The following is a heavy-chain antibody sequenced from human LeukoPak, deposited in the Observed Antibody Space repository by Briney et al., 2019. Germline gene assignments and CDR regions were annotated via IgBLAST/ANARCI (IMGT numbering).Heavy chain of an antibody. Sequence: PSETLSLTRTVSGGSISSHYWSWIRQPPGKGLEWIGYIYYSGSTNYNPSLKSRVTISVDTSKNQFSLKLSSVTAADTAVYYCARGIVVVPADTRDYYYYMDDWGKGTTVTVSS. CDR1: GGSISSHY. D-gene: IGHD2-2*01. V-gene: IGHV4-59*11. CDR2: IYYSGST. CDR3: ARGIVVVPADTRDYYYYMDD. J-gene: IGHJ6*03.